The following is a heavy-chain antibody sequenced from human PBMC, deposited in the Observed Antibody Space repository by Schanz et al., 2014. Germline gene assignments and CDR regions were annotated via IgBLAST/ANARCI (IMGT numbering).Heavy chain of an antibody. Sequence: VQLVESGGGLVQPGGSLRLSCSASGFTFSSYSMYWVRQAPGKGLEYVSVISSNGGSTDFADSVKGRFTISRDNSKNTLYLQMNGLRAEDTAVYFCARDLSSLIQGDVWGKGTTVTVSS. CDR2: ISSNGGST. D-gene: IGHD2-2*01. V-gene: IGHV3-64*04. J-gene: IGHJ6*04. CDR1: GFTFSSYS. CDR3: ARDLSSLIQGDV.